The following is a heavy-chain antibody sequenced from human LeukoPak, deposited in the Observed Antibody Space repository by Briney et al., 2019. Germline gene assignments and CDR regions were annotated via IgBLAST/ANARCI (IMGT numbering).Heavy chain of an antibody. Sequence: GESLQLSCKCSGYNYTNYGLGWGRQMPGKGLEWMGIIYPADSYTRYSPSFRGQVTISADKAISIAYLHLSSLKASDTAMYYCARHPSGHYVSEEWIRDLCGRGTLVTVSA. J-gene: IGHJ2*01. CDR2: IYPADSYT. CDR1: GYNYTNYG. V-gene: IGHV5-51*01. D-gene: IGHD3-3*01. CDR3: ARHPSGHYVSEEWIRDL.